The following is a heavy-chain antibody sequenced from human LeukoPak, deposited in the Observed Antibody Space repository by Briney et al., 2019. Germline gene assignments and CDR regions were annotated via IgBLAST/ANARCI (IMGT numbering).Heavy chain of an antibody. J-gene: IGHJ4*02. D-gene: IGHD2-21*02. V-gene: IGHV5-51*01. CDR2: TYPGDSDT. Sequence: GESLKISCKGSGYSFTSYWIGWVRQMPGKGLEWMGITYPGDSDTRYSPSFQGQVTISADKSISTAYLQWSSLKASDTAMYYCARSKAYCGGDCYSPFDYWGQGTLVTVSS. CDR1: GYSFTSYW. CDR3: ARSKAYCGGDCYSPFDY.